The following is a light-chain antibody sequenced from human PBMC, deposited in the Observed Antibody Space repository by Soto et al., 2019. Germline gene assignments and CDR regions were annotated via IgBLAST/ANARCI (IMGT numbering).Light chain of an antibody. Sequence: QSVLAQPASVSGSPGQSITISCTGTSSDIGDSNFVSWYQHHPGKAPKLLIYDVSDRPSRISSRFSGCKSANTASLTISGLQAEDEALYYCSSYTSTTTVRFVFGTGTKVTVL. V-gene: IGLV2-14*01. J-gene: IGLJ1*01. CDR1: SSDIGDSNF. CDR2: DVS. CDR3: SSYTSTTTVRFV.